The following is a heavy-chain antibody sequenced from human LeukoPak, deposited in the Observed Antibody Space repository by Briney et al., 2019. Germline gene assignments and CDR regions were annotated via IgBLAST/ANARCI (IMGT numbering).Heavy chain of an antibody. CDR3: ASRNLRFGFDY. J-gene: IGHJ4*02. CDR2: IYTSGST. Sequence: SQTLSLTCTVSGGSISSGSYYWSWIRQPAGKGLEWIGRIYTSGSTNYNPSLKSRVTISVDTSKNQFSLKLSSVTAADTAVYYCASRNLRFGFDYWGQGTLVTVSS. CDR1: GGSISSGSYY. V-gene: IGHV4-61*02. D-gene: IGHD1-14*01.